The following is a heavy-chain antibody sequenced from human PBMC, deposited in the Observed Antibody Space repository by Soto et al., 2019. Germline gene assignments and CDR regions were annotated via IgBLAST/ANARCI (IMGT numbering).Heavy chain of an antibody. Sequence: ASVKVSCKASGFGLINYGFTWVRQAPGQGLEWMGWISAYNGNTIYAQNLQGRLTMTRDTSTSTAYMELRSLRSDDTAVYYCARLGVTTSVYYYTMDVWGQGTKVTVSS. CDR1: GFGLINYG. V-gene: IGHV1-18*04. D-gene: IGHD4-4*01. CDR2: ISAYNGNT. J-gene: IGHJ6*02. CDR3: ARLGVTTSVYYYTMDV.